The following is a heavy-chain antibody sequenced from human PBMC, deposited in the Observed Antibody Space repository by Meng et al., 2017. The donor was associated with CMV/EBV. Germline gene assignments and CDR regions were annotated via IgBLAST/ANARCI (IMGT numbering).Heavy chain of an antibody. CDR3: ATAYCSSTSCYP. J-gene: IGHJ5*02. CDR2: IYSGGST. CDR1: GFTVSSNY. V-gene: IGHV3-53*01. Sequence: GALKISCAASGFTVSSNYMSRVRQAPGKGLEWVSVIYSGGSTYYADSVKGRFTISRDNSKNTLYLQMNSLRAEATSVYYCATAYCSSTSCYPWGQGTLVTVSS. D-gene: IGHD2-2*01.